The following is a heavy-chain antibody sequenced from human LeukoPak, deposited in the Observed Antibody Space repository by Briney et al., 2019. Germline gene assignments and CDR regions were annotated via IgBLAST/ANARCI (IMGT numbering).Heavy chain of an antibody. V-gene: IGHV3-30*04. J-gene: IGHJ3*01. CDR2: ISYDGSNK. CDR1: GFTFSSYA. D-gene: IGHD3-3*01. CDR3: AKGPYGFLEWLFN. Sequence: GGSLRLSCAASGFTFSSYAMHWVRQAPGKGLEWVAVISYDGSNKYYADSVKGRFTISRDNSKNTLYLQMNSLRAEDTAVYYCAKGPYGFLEWLFNWGQGTMVTVSS.